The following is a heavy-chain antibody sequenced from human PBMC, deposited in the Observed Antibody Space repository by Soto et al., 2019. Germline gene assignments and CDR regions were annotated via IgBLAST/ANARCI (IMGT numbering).Heavy chain of an antibody. CDR1: GGSITNNHYY. V-gene: IGHV4-39*01. Sequence: SETLSLTCIVSGGSITNNHYYWGWIRQPPGKGLEWIGNIYYTGRAYYNPSLNSRLTISVDTSKNQFSLKLSSVTAADTAVYYCARHLTYCSAGSCYSDFPYYGMDVWGQGTTVTVSS. CDR2: IYYTGRA. J-gene: IGHJ6*02. D-gene: IGHD2-15*01. CDR3: ARHLTYCSAGSCYSDFPYYGMDV.